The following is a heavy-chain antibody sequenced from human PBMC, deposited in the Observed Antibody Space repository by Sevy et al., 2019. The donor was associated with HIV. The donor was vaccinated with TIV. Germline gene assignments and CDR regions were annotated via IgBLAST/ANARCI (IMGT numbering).Heavy chain of an antibody. CDR2: VSGSGANP. D-gene: IGHD3-16*01. V-gene: IGHV3-23*01. CDR3: ARLSIPLIQYFQD. J-gene: IGHJ1*01. CDR1: GFSFSSYA. Sequence: GGSLRLSCAASGFSFSSYAMSWVRQAPGKGLEWISSVSGSGANPTYADSVNGRFSISRDNSNQSLYLHMNILRDEDTAVYFCARLSIPLIQYFQDWGRGTLVTVSS.